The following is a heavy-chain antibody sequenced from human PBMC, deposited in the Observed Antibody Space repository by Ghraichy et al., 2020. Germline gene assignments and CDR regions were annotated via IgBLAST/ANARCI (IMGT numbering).Heavy chain of an antibody. D-gene: IGHD1-26*01. V-gene: IGHV4-59*08. CDR3: ARHGGIPPAKWELRA. CDR1: GGSISSYY. J-gene: IGHJ5*02. CDR2: IYYSGST. Sequence: SETLSLTCTVSGGSISSYYWSWIRQPPGKGLEWIGYIYYSGSTNYNPSLKSRVTISVDTSKNQFSLKLSSVTAADTAVYYCARHGGIPPAKWELRAWGQGTLVTVSS.